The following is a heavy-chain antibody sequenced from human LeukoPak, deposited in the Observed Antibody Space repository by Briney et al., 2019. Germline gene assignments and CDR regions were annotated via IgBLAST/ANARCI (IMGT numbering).Heavy chain of an antibody. D-gene: IGHD1-26*01. CDR3: ARDRVSGRNADYFDY. Sequence: APVKVSCKASGYSFPGYYMHWVRQAPGQGLEWMGWINTNNGGTNYAQKFQGRVTMTRDTSINTAYMELSSLRSDDTAVYYCARDRVSGRNADYFDYWGQGTLVTVSS. CDR2: INTNNGGT. V-gene: IGHV1-2*02. J-gene: IGHJ4*02. CDR1: GYSFPGYY.